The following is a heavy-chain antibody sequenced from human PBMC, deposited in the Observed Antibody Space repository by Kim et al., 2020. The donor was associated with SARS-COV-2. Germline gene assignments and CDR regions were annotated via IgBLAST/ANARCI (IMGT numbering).Heavy chain of an antibody. D-gene: IGHD1-1*01. CDR3: ARDWRQNWNPIDP. Sequence: LETLSLTCTVSGGSISSSSYYWGWIRQPPGKGLEWIGSIYYSGSTYYNPSLKSRVTISVDTSKNQFSLKLSSVTAADTAVYYCARDWRQNWNPIDPWGQGTLVTVSS. J-gene: IGHJ5*02. CDR1: GGSISSSSYY. V-gene: IGHV4-39*07. CDR2: IYYSGST.